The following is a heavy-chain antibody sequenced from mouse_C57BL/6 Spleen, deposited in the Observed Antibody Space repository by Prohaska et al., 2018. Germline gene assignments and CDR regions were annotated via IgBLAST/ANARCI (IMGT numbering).Heavy chain of an antibody. CDR2: MKPSNGGT. CDR3: ARSHYSNYDH. Sequence: MQRGKQRPGQGLAWIGNMKPSNGGTNFNEKFKSKATLTVDKSTSTAYMQLSRLTSEDSAVYYCARSHYSNYDHWGQGTTLTFSS. J-gene: IGHJ2*01. D-gene: IGHD2-5*01. V-gene: IGHV1-53*01.